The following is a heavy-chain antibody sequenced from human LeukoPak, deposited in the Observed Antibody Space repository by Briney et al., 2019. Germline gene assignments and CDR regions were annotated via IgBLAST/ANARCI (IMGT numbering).Heavy chain of an antibody. J-gene: IGHJ4*02. V-gene: IGHV5-51*01. CDR3: ARRGQQWPAEPFDY. D-gene: IGHD6-19*01. Sequence: GASLKFSCKGSGNRFTSYWIGWGRQTPGKGLGWMGIIYPGDSDTRYSPSFPGQVTTSPDKSISTAYLQWSSLKASDTAMYYCARRGQQWPAEPFDYWGQGTLVTVSS. CDR2: IYPGDSDT. CDR1: GNRFTSYW.